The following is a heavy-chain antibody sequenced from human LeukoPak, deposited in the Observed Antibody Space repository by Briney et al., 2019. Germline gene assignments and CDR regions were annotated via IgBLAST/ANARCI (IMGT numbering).Heavy chain of an antibody. J-gene: IGHJ6*02. D-gene: IGHD3-10*01. V-gene: IGHV4-34*01. CDR3: AKTMVRGVRGAYGMDV. Sequence: SETLSLTCAVYGGSFSGYYWSWIRQPPGKGLEWIGEINHSGSTNYNPSLKSRVTISVDTSKNQFSLKLSSVTAADTAVYYCAKTMVRGVRGAYGMDVWGQGTTVTVSS. CDR1: GGSFSGYY. CDR2: INHSGST.